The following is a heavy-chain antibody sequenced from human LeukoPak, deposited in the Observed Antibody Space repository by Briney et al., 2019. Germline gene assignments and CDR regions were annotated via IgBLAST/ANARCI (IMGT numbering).Heavy chain of an antibody. Sequence: SETLSLTCAVSGDSISSSYWWSWVRQPPGKGLEWIGKIYHSGTTTYNPSLMSRVTVSLDKSKNHFSLRLSSVTAADTAVYYCARRITGVLAPFDSWGQGSLVTVSS. J-gene: IGHJ4*02. CDR2: IYHSGTT. D-gene: IGHD1-20*01. CDR3: ARRITGVLAPFDS. V-gene: IGHV4-4*02. CDR1: GDSISSSYW.